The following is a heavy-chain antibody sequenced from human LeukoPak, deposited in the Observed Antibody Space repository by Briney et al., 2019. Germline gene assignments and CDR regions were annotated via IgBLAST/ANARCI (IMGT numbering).Heavy chain of an antibody. Sequence: GSLRLSSAASGFTFRRYAMRWVRQAPGKGMEWVSLIGYSGGRIYYAYSVKGRFTISRDNSKNTLSLQMNGLRPEDTAVYYCAKSSGSTRAYYNYMDVWGKGTTVTVSS. D-gene: IGHD1-26*01. CDR2: IGYSGGRI. V-gene: IGHV3-23*01. CDR3: AKSSGSTRAYYNYMDV. J-gene: IGHJ6*03. CDR1: GFTFRRYA.